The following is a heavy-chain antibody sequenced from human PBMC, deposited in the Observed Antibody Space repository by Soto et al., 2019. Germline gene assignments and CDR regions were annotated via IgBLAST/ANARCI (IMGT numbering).Heavy chain of an antibody. D-gene: IGHD2-2*01. Sequence: ASVKVSCKASGYTFTTYGISWVRQAPGQGLEWMGWISTYNGDTNYAQKLQGRVTMTTDTSTSTAYMELRSLRSDDTAVYYCARPYCSTTSCHNWFDPWGQGTLVTVSS. V-gene: IGHV1-18*01. J-gene: IGHJ5*02. CDR3: ARPYCSTTSCHNWFDP. CDR2: ISTYNGDT. CDR1: GYTFTTYG.